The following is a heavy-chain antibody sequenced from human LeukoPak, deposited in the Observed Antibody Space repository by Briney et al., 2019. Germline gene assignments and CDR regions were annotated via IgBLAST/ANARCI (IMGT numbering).Heavy chain of an antibody. CDR3: ARDRGYSYGHCFDY. J-gene: IGHJ4*02. V-gene: IGHV3-33*01. CDR1: GFTFSSYG. Sequence: GGSLRLSCAASGFTFSSYGMHWVRQAPGKGLEWVALIWFDGSNKYYADSVKGRFTISRDNSKNTLYLQMDSLRDEDTAVYYCARDRGYSYGHCFDYRGQGTLVTVSS. CDR2: IWFDGSNK. D-gene: IGHD5-18*01.